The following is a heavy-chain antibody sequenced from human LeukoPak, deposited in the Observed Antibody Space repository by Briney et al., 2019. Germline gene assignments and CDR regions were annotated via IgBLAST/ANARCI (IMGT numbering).Heavy chain of an antibody. D-gene: IGHD3/OR15-3a*01. CDR1: GFTFSSYD. Sequence: PGGALRLSCAASGFTFSSYDMNWVRQAPGKGLEWVSYIRSSGNTIYYADSVKGRFTISRDNVKNALFLQMNSLRADDTAVYYCARGFGLAYNWFDPWGQGTLVTVSS. J-gene: IGHJ5*02. V-gene: IGHV3-48*03. CDR3: ARGFGLAYNWFDP. CDR2: IRSSGNTI.